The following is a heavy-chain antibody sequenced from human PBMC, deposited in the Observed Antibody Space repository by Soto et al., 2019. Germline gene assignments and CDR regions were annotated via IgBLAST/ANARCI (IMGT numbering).Heavy chain of an antibody. V-gene: IGHV3-30*18. CDR1: GFTFSSYG. D-gene: IGHD3-9*01. Sequence: QVQLVESGGGVVQPGRSLRLSCAASGFTFSSYGMHWVRQAPGKGLEWVAVISYDGSNQYYADFVKGRFTISRDNSKNTLYLQMNSLRAEDTAVYYCAKEILPRYAFNWFDPWGQGTMVTVSS. CDR3: AKEILPRYAFNWFDP. CDR2: ISYDGSNQ. J-gene: IGHJ5*02.